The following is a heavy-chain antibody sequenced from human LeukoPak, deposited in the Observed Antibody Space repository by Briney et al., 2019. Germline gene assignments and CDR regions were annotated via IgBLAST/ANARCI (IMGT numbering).Heavy chain of an antibody. J-gene: IGHJ3*01. Sequence: GSLRLSCAASGFTFSSYAMHWVRQAPGKGLEWVSYISSSSSTIYYADSVKGRFTISRDNAKNSLYLQMNSLRAEDTAVYYCVRCTFVLHKRCSAFDVWGQGTMVTVSA. V-gene: IGHV3-48*01. CDR1: GFTFSSYA. CDR2: ISSSSSTI. D-gene: IGHD1-1*01. CDR3: VRCTFVLHKRCSAFDV.